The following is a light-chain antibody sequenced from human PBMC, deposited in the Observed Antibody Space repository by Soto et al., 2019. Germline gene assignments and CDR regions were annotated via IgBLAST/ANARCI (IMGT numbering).Light chain of an antibody. Sequence: IVMTQSPRTLPVTPGEPASSSCRSSQSLLYNNTYNYLDWYVQKPGQSPQLLIYFGSNRAPGVPDRFSGSGSGTDFTLKINRVEAEDVGTYYCLQALQSLTFGQGTRLEIK. J-gene: IGKJ5*01. CDR1: QSLLYNNTYNY. CDR2: FGS. CDR3: LQALQSLT. V-gene: IGKV2-28*01.